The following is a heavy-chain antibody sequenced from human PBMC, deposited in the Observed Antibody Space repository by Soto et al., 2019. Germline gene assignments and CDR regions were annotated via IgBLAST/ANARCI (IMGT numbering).Heavy chain of an antibody. CDR1: GYSFTRNG. D-gene: IGHD1-26*01. CDR3: VRDRDSDTWPSRDV. J-gene: IGHJ6*02. Sequence: GSVKVSCKASGYSFTRNGISWVRQAPGQGLEWMGWISAKNGDTNYAQKFQGRVIMTTDTSTSTAYMELRSLRSDDTAVYYCVRDRDSDTWPSRDVWGQGTTVTVSS. CDR2: ISAKNGDT. V-gene: IGHV1-18*01.